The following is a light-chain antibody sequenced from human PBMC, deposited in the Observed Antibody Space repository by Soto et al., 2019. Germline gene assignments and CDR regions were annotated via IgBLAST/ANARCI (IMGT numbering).Light chain of an antibody. V-gene: IGLV2-14*03. CDR3: SSYTTSSTVV. CDR1: SSDVGGYNF. Sequence: QSVLTQPASVFGSPGQSITISCTGTSSDVGGYNFVSWYQQHPGKAPNLMIYEVSNRPSGVSNRFSGSKSGNTASLTISGLQPEDEADYYCSSYTTSSTVVFGTGTKV. CDR2: EVS. J-gene: IGLJ1*01.